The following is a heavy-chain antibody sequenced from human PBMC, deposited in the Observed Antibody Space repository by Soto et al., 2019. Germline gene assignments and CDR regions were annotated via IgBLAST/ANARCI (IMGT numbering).Heavy chain of an antibody. Sequence: QMEQSGAAVRKPGSSVKVSCKPSGGSLTSYPMAWVRQAPGQGFEWMGGIIPIHGTTEYAQKFQGRVTITADESTNRATLELTGLTSEDTGVYYCARGWGLVSWGQGTLVTVSS. V-gene: IGHV1-69*01. J-gene: IGHJ4*02. D-gene: IGHD3-16*01. CDR2: IIPIHGTT. CDR3: ARGWGLVS. CDR1: GGSLTSYP.